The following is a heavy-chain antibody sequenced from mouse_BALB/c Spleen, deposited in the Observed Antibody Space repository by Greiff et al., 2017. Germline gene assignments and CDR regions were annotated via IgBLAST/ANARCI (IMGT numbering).Heavy chain of an antibody. CDR1: GYTFTSYV. Sequence: EVQLQQSGPELVKPGASVKMSCKASGYTFTSYVMHWVKQKPGQGLEWIGRIDPANGNTKYDPKFQGKATITADTSSNTAYLQLSSLTSEDTAVYYCARGAYYCGSSWFAYWGQGTLVTVSA. J-gene: IGHJ3*01. CDR3: ARGAYYCGSSWFAY. D-gene: IGHD1-1*01. V-gene: IGHV14-3*02. CDR2: IDPANGNT.